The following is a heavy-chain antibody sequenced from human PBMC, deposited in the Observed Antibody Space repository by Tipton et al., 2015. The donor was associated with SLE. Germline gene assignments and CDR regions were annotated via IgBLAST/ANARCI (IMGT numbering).Heavy chain of an antibody. D-gene: IGHD1-26*01. CDR1: GGSISSSS. CDR2: IYYSGST. Sequence: GLVKPSETLSLTCTVSGGSISSSSWTWIRQHPGKGLEWIGYIYYSGSTYYNPSLKSRVTISVDTSKNQFSLKLSSVTAADTALYYCARHFSGSYSFDYWGQGKLVTVSS. CDR3: ARHFSGSYSFDY. J-gene: IGHJ4*02. V-gene: IGHV4-59*06.